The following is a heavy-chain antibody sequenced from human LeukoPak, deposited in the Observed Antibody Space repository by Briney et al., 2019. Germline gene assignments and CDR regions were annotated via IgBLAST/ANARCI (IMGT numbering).Heavy chain of an antibody. CDR3: ARARRFVLWFGELFSPNWFDP. V-gene: IGHV4-34*01. J-gene: IGHJ5*02. CDR1: GGSFSGYY. CDR2: INHSGST. D-gene: IGHD3-10*01. Sequence: SETLSLTCAVYGGSFSGYYWSWVRQPPGKGLEWIGEINHSGSTNYNPSLRSRGTISVDTSKNQFSLKLSSVTAADTAVYYCARARRFVLWFGELFSPNWFDPWGQGTLVTVSS.